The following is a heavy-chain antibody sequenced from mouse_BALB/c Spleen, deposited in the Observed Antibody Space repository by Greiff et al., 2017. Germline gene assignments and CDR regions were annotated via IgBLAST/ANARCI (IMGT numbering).Heavy chain of an antibody. J-gene: IGHJ4*01. CDR2: ISSGGSYT. CDR1: GFTFSSYT. Sequence: EVQRVESGGGLVKPGGSLKLSCAASGFTFSSYTMSWVRQTPEKRLEWVATISSGGSYTYYPDSVKGRFTISRDNAKNTLYLQMSSLKSEDTAMYYCTGYDYYYAMDYWGQGTSVTVSS. CDR3: TGYDYYYAMDY. D-gene: IGHD2-4*01. V-gene: IGHV5-6-4*01.